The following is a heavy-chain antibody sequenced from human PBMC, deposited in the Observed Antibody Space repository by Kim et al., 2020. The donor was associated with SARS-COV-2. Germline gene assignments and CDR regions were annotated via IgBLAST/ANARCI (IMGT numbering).Heavy chain of an antibody. CDR2: K. CDR3: AKEDFAKVTYDS. Sequence: KHYADAVQGRFTLSRDNSRNMLHLEMDSLRAEDTALYFCAKEDFAKVTYDSWGQGTRATVSS. V-gene: IGHV3-33*06. J-gene: IGHJ5*01.